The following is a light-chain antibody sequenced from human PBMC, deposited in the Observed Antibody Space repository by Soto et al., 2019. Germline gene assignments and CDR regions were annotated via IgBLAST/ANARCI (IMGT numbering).Light chain of an antibody. CDR1: YSNIGSNF. Sequence: QSVLTQSASVSAAAGQKVSISCSGSYSNIGSNFVSWYQHFPGSAPKLVIYDNSQRPSGIPDRFSGSKSGTTATLGITGLQTEDEADYYCGTWTSSLSVVVFGGGTKVTVL. J-gene: IGLJ2*01. V-gene: IGLV1-51*01. CDR3: GTWTSSLSVVV. CDR2: DNS.